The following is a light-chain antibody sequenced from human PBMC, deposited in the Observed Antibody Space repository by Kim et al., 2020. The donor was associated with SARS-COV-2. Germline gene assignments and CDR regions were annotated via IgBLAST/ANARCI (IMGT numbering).Light chain of an antibody. CDR2: GAS. CDR1: RDISSW. J-gene: IGKJ2*01. CDR3: QQATRFPYT. Sequence: DIQVTQSPSSVSASLGDSVTLTCRASRDISSWLAWYQQKPGQAPKLLIYGASNLQSGVPPRFSASGSGTDFTLTISSLQPEDFATYYCQQATRFPYTFGQGTKLEI. V-gene: IGKV1-12*01.